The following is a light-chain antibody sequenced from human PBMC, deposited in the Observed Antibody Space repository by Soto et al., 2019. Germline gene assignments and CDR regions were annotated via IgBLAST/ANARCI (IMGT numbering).Light chain of an antibody. CDR1: QSVSSN. CDR3: QQYNNWPPIT. J-gene: IGKJ5*01. Sequence: EIVMTQSPATLSVSPWERVTLSCRASQSVSSNLAWYQQKPGQAPRLLIYGASTRATGVPARFSGSGSGTDFTLTISSLQSGDFAVYYCQQYNNWPPITFGQGTRLEIK. V-gene: IGKV3-15*01. CDR2: GAS.